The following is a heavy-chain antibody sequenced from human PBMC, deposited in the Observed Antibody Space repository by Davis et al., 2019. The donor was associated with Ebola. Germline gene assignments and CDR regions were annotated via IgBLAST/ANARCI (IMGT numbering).Heavy chain of an antibody. J-gene: IGHJ4*02. Sequence: GESLKISCAASGFTFSGSAMHWVRQASGKGLEWVGRIRSKANSYATAYAASVKGRFTISRDDSKNTAYLQMNSLRAEDTAVYYCAKGGLRVVPAALWGQGTLVTVSS. V-gene: IGHV3-73*01. CDR1: GFTFSGSA. D-gene: IGHD2-2*01. CDR2: IRSKANSYAT. CDR3: AKGGLRVVPAAL.